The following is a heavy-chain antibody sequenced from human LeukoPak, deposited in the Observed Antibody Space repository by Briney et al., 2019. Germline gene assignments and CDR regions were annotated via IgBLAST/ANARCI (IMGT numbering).Heavy chain of an antibody. CDR1: RGSISNDY. D-gene: IGHD2-21*02. CDR3: ARRLKGVMTCFDS. Sequence: SETLSLTCTVSRGSISNDYWSWIRQPPGKGLEWIGFIYYNGNTKYNPSLESRVSISVDTSKNQFSLNLNSVTAADTALYYCARRLKGVMTCFDSWGQGTLVTVSS. CDR2: IYYNGNT. V-gene: IGHV4-59*08. J-gene: IGHJ4*02.